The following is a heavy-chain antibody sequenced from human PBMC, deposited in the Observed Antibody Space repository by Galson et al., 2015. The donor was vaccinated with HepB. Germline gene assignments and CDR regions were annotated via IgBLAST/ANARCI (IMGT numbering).Heavy chain of an antibody. CDR2: ISSSSSTI. D-gene: IGHD3-22*01. CDR1: GFTFSSYS. J-gene: IGHJ4*02. V-gene: IGHV3-48*02. CDR3: ARDARPRYYDSSGYYYGY. Sequence: SLRLSCAASGFTFSSYSMDWVRQAPGKGLEWASYISSSSSTIYYADSVKGRFTISRDNAKNSLYPQMNSLRDEDTAVYYCARDARPRYYDSSGYYYGYWGQGTLVTVSS.